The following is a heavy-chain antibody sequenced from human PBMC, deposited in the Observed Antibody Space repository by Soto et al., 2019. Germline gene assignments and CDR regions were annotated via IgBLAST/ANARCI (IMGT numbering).Heavy chain of an antibody. V-gene: IGHV4-61*01. D-gene: IGHD1-20*01. CDR3: ARTRTGITGTPIGY. CDR2: IYYSEST. J-gene: IGHJ4*02. Sequence: QVQLQESGPGLVKPSETLSLTCTVSGGSVSGGSYSWNWIRQPPGKALEWIGYIYYSESTNYNPSLKSRVTISVDTSKNQFSLKLSSVTAADTAVYYCARTRTGITGTPIGYWGQGTLVTVSS. CDR1: GGSVSGGSYS.